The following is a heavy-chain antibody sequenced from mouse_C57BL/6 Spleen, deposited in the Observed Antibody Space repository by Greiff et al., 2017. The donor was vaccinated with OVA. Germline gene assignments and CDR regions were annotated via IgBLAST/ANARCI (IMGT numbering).Heavy chain of an antibody. CDR2: ISNGGGST. D-gene: IGHD2-4*01. J-gene: IGHJ4*01. V-gene: IGHV5-12*01. CDR1: GFTFSDYY. CDR3: ARVRYDYDGDYAMDY. Sequence: EVMLVESGGGLVQPGGSLKLSCAASGFTFSDYYMYWVRQTPEKRLEWVAYISNGGGSTYYPDTVKGRFTISRDNAKNTLYLQMSRLKSEDTAMYYCARVRYDYDGDYAMDYWGQGTSVTVSS.